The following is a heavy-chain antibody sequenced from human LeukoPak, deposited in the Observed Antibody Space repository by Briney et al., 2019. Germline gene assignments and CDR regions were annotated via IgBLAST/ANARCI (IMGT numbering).Heavy chain of an antibody. V-gene: IGHV3-23*01. CDR2: ISGSGGST. CDR3: AKDGGWDTVVVVAAFN. CDR1: GFTFSSYA. J-gene: IGHJ4*02. Sequence: GGSLRLSCAASGFTFSSYAVSWVRQAPGKGLEWVSAISGSGGSTYYADSVKGRFTISRDNSKNTLYLQMNSLRAEDTAVYYCAKDGGWDTVVVVAAFNWGQETLVTVSS. D-gene: IGHD2-15*01.